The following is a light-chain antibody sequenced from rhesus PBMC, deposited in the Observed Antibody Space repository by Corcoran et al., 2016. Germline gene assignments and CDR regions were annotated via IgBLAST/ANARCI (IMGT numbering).Light chain of an antibody. CDR1: QGISSY. CDR3: QQRNSYPLT. CDR2: KAS. V-gene: IGKV1-25*01. Sequence: DIQMTQSPSSLSASVGDRVTITCRASQGISSYLAWYQQKPGKAPKLLIYKASTLQSGVPSRFSGSGSGTELTLTISSLQPEEFATYYCQQRNSYPLTFGGGTKVEIK. J-gene: IGKJ4*01.